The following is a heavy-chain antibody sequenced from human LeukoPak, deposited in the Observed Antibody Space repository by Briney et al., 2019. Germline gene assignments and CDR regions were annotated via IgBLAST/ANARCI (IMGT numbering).Heavy chain of an antibody. J-gene: IGHJ4*02. CDR1: AFTFNTYS. Sequence: GGSLRLSCAASAFTFNTYSMNWVRQAPGQGLEWISYITSSSSTMFYADSVRGRFTISRDNAKNSLYLQMNSLRAEDTAVYYCARDEDYGIFVNVDYWGQGTLVTVSS. D-gene: IGHD4-17*01. V-gene: IGHV3-48*01. CDR2: ITSSSSTM. CDR3: ARDEDYGIFVNVDY.